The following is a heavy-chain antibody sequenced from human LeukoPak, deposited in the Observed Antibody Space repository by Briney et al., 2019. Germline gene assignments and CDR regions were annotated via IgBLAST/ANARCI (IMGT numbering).Heavy chain of an antibody. D-gene: IGHD6-13*01. V-gene: IGHV1-18*01. Sequence: ASVTVSCKASGYAFTSYGISWVRQAPGQGLEWMGWISAYNGNTNYAQKLQGRVTMTTHTSTSTAYMELRSLRSDDTAVYYCARDRPQGYSSSWYDYWGQGTLVTVSS. CDR2: ISAYNGNT. CDR1: GYAFTSYG. J-gene: IGHJ4*02. CDR3: ARDRPQGYSSSWYDY.